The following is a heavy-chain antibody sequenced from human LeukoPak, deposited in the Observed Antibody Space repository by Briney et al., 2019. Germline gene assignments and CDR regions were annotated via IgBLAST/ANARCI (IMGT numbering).Heavy chain of an antibody. CDR1: GYTFTSYD. D-gene: IGHD5-18*01. Sequence: ASVKVSCKASGYTFTSYDINWVRQATGQGLEWMGWMNPNSGNTGYAQKFQGRVTITRNTSISTAYMELSSLRSEDTAVYYCASAVIGYSDAKDAFDIWGQGTMVTVSS. J-gene: IGHJ3*02. V-gene: IGHV1-8*03. CDR3: ASAVIGYSDAKDAFDI. CDR2: MNPNSGNT.